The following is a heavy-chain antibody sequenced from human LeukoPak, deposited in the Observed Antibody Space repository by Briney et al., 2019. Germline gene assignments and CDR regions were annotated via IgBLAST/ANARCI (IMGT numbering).Heavy chain of an antibody. CDR1: GFTFSSYW. D-gene: IGHD6-19*01. Sequence: PGGSLRLSCAASGFTFSSYWMHWVRQAPGKGLAWVSRINSDGSSTSYADSVKGRFTISRDNAKNTLYLQMNSLRAEDTAVYYCAREAGSGWYGSYFDYWGQGTLVTVSS. CDR3: AREAGSGWYGSYFDY. J-gene: IGHJ4*02. V-gene: IGHV3-74*01. CDR2: INSDGSST.